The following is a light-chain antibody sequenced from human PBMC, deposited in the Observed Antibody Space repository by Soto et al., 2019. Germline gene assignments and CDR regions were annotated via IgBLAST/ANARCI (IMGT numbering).Light chain of an antibody. J-gene: IGLJ1*01. CDR2: DVT. CDR3: SSFTGSTTLSYV. V-gene: IGLV2-14*01. CDR1: SNDVGRYNY. Sequence: ALTQPASVSGSPGQSITISCTGTSNDVGRYNYVSWYQQHPGKAPKLMIFDVTNRPSGVSDRFSASKSGNTASLTISGLQPEDEADYYCSSFTGSTTLSYVFGTGTKLTVL.